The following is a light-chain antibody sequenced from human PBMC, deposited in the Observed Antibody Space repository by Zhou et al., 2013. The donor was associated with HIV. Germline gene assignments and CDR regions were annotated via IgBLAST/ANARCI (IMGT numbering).Light chain of an antibody. CDR1: QDIRKY. CDR3: QQYYSYSVT. V-gene: IGKV1-33*01. CDR2: DAS. J-gene: IGKJ3*01. Sequence: DIQMTQSPSSLSASVGDRVTITCQASQDIRKYLNWYQQKPGKAPKLLIYDASNLETGVPSRFSGSGSGTDFTLTISCLQSEDFATYYCQQYYSYSVTFGPGTKVDIK.